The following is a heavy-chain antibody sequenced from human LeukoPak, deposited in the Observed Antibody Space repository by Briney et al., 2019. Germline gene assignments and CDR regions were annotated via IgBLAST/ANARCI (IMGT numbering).Heavy chain of an antibody. D-gene: IGHD6-19*01. CDR2: ITSSSSTI. CDR3: ARDRPGSGWYYFDS. CDR1: GFTFSSYS. J-gene: IGHJ4*02. V-gene: IGHV3-48*01. Sequence: GGSLRLSCAASGFTFSSYSMNWLRQAPGKGLEGVSFITSSSSTIHYVDSVKGRFIISRDNAKNSLYLQMNSLRAEDTAVYYCARDRPGSGWYYFDSWGQGTLVTVSS.